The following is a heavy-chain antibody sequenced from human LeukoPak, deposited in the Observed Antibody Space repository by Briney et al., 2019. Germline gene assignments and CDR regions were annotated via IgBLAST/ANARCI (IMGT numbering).Heavy chain of an antibody. CDR1: GGSISSGGYS. V-gene: IGHV4-30-2*01. CDR3: AREHGEFDYYGSGRGYNWFDP. J-gene: IGHJ5*02. D-gene: IGHD3-10*01. CDR2: IYHSGST. Sequence: PSQTLSLTCAVSGGSISSGGYSWSWIQQPPGKGLEWIGYIYHSGSTYYNPSLKSRVTISVDRSKNQFSLKLSSVTAADTAVYYCAREHGEFDYYGSGRGYNWFDPWGQGTLVTVSS.